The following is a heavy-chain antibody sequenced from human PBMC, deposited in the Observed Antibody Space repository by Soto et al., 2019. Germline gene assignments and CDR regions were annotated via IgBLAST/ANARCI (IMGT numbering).Heavy chain of an antibody. J-gene: IGHJ4*02. CDR2: ISYDGSDK. Sequence: GGAPRPSRAAPGFTCSKRVMPLVRPAPGKGLEWVAVISYDGSDKYYADSVKGRFTISRDNSMNTLYLQMNSLRVEDTAVYYCARAEDYNTYEAINYWGQGTLVTVSS. CDR3: ARAEDYNTYEAINY. D-gene: IGHD4-4*01. V-gene: IGHV3-30-3*01. CDR1: GFTCSKRV.